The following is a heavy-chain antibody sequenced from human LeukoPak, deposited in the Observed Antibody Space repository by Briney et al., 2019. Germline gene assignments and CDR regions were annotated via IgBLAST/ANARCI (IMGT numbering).Heavy chain of an antibody. D-gene: IGHD1-26*01. Sequence: GESLKISCKVSGYTFTTYWIGWVRQMPGKGLEWMGIIYPADSDTRYSPSFQGQVTISVDKSISTAYLQWSSLKASDTAMYYCARGIVGALTEAFDIWGQGTMVTVSS. CDR2: IYPADSDT. V-gene: IGHV5-51*01. CDR3: ARGIVGALTEAFDI. CDR1: GYTFTTYW. J-gene: IGHJ3*02.